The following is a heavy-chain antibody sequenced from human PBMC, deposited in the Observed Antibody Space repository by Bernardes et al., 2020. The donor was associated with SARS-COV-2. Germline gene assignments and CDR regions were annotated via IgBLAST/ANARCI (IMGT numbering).Heavy chain of an antibody. V-gene: IGHV4-59*08. D-gene: IGHD6-13*01. J-gene: IGHJ4*02. CDR3: ARLKKRAAAVDY. CDR2: IYYSGST. Sequence: SETLSLTCTVSGGSISSYYWSWIRQPPGKGLEWIGYIYYSGSTNYNPSLKSRVTISVDTSKNQFSLKLSSVTAADTAVYYCARLKKRAAAVDYWGQGTLVTVSS. CDR1: GGSISSYY.